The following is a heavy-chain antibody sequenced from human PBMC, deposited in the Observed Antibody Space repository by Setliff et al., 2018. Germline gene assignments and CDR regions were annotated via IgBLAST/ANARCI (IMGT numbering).Heavy chain of an antibody. D-gene: IGHD2-15*01. CDR1: GFTLSSYW. Sequence: GGSLRLSCAASGFTLSSYWMHWVRQAPGKGLVWVSRINSDGSSTSYADSVKGRFTISRDNAKNTLYLQMNSLRAEDTAVYYCARDEVNCSGSKCYSGFDSWGQGTLVTVSS. V-gene: IGHV3-74*01. CDR3: ARDEVNCSGSKCYSGFDS. J-gene: IGHJ4*02. CDR2: INSDGSST.